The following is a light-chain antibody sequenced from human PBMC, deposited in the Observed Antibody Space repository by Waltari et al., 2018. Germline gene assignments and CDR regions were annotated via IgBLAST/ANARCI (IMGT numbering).Light chain of an antibody. CDR2: EVI. Sequence: QSALTQPASVSGSPGQSITISCTGTSSDVGFYNLVSWYQQHQYKAPKLMVYEVIERPSGFCNRFSGSKSGNTASLTISVLQAEDEADYYCCSYAGRNIWVFGGGTKLTVL. V-gene: IGLV2-23*02. J-gene: IGLJ3*02. CDR1: SSDVGFYNL. CDR3: CSYAGRNIWV.